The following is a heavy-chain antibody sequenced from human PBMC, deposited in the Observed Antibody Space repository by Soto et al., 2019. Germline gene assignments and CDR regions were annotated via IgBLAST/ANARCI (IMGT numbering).Heavy chain of an antibody. D-gene: IGHD5-12*01. Sequence: GGSLRLSCAASGFTFSSYAMSWVRQAPGKGLEWVSAISGSGGSTYYADSVKGRFTISRDNSKNTLYLQMNSLRAEDTAVYYCAKEMKETASGLHPYDAFDIWGQGTMVTVSS. J-gene: IGHJ3*02. CDR2: ISGSGGST. CDR1: GFTFSSYA. CDR3: AKEMKETASGLHPYDAFDI. V-gene: IGHV3-23*01.